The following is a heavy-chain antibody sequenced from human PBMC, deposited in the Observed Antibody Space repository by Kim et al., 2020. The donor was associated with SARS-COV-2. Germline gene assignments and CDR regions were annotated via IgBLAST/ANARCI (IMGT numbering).Heavy chain of an antibody. CDR1: GYTFTSYG. CDR3: ARFTYYYDRSGYYYVIDDAIDI. V-gene: IGHV1-18*04. CDR2: ISANNGNT. Sequence: ASVKVSCKASGYTFTSYGISWVRQAPGQGLEWMGWISANNGNTNYAQKLQGRVTMTTDTSTSTAYMELRSLRSDDTAVYYCARFTYYYDRSGYYYVIDDAIDIWGQGTMVTVSS. D-gene: IGHD3-22*01. J-gene: IGHJ3*02.